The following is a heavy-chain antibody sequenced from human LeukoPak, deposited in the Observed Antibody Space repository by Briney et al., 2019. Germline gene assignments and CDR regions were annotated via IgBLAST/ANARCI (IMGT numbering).Heavy chain of an antibody. CDR3: ARDIAARPGEDWFDP. Sequence: PSETLSLTCTVSGGSISSSSYYWGWIRQPPGKGLEWIGSIYYSGSTYYNPSLKSRVTISVDTSKNQFSLKLSSVTAADTAVYYCARDIAARPGEDWFDPWGQGTLVTVSS. D-gene: IGHD6-6*01. CDR1: GGSISSSSYY. V-gene: IGHV4-39*02. CDR2: IYYSGST. J-gene: IGHJ5*02.